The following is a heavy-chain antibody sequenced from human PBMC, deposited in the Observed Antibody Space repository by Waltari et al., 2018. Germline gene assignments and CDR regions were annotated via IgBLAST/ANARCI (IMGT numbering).Heavy chain of an antibody. CDR3: ARFGLTGYYSY. CDR2: IYYSGST. CDR1: GGSISSYH. V-gene: IGHV4-59*01. D-gene: IGHD3-9*01. J-gene: IGHJ4*02. Sequence: QVQLQESGPGLVKPSETLSLTCTVSGGSISSYHWSWIRQPPGKGLEWIGYIYYSGSTNYNPSLKSRVTISVDTSKNQFTLKLSSVTAADTAVYYCARFGLTGYYSYWGQGTLVTVSS.